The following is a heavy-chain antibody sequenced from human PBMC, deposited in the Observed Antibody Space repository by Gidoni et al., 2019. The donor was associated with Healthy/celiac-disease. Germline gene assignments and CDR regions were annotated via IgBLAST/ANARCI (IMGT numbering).Heavy chain of an antibody. Sequence: QVQLVQSGDEVKKPVASVKVSCKASGYTFTSYGISWVRQAPGQGLEWMGWISAYNGNTNYAQKLQGRVTMTADTSTSTAYMELRSLRSDDTAVYYCARVLVVVTAIRHFDYWGQGTLVTVSS. CDR3: ARVLVVVTAIRHFDY. V-gene: IGHV1-18*01. CDR1: GYTFTSYG. J-gene: IGHJ4*02. CDR2: ISAYNGNT. D-gene: IGHD2-21*02.